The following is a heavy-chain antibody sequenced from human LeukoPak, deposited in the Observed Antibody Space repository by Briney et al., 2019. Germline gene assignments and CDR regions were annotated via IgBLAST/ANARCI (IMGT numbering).Heavy chain of an antibody. CDR2: IYSGGST. J-gene: IGHJ4*02. Sequence: PGGSLRLSCAASGFTVSSNYMSWVRQAPGKGLEWVSVIYSGGSTYYADSVKGRFTISRDNSKNTLYLQMNSLRAEDTAVYYCASELTTDPFDYWGQGTLVTVSS. D-gene: IGHD1-1*01. CDR1: GFTVSSNY. CDR3: ASELTTDPFDY. V-gene: IGHV3-66*01.